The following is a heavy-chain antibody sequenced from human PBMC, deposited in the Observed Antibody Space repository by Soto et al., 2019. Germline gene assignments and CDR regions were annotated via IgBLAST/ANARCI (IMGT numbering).Heavy chain of an antibody. J-gene: IGHJ4*02. CDR3: ARWVEVSLDYFDS. CDR1: GGSISNGYYY. CDR2: IYHRGRT. D-gene: IGHD2-15*01. V-gene: IGHV4-31*03. Sequence: QVQLQESGPGLVKPSQTLSLTCTVSGGSISNGYYYWSWVRQNPGKGLEWIGHIYHRGRTYYNPYLKSRVNISVDTSKNKVSVNLSSVTAADTAVYYCARWVEVSLDYFDSWGQGTPVTVSS.